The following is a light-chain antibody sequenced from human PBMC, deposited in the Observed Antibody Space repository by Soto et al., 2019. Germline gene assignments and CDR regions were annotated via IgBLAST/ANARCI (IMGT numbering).Light chain of an antibody. CDR1: QSIDTF. CDR2: GAS. Sequence: DIQMTQSPFSLAASVGDRVTISCRSSQSIDTFLNWYRHKPGKAPELMIFGASRLHSGVPSRFSGGASGTEFTLNISSLQPEDFATYYGQQTYSTLALTFGGGTKVDIK. J-gene: IGKJ4*01. CDR3: QQTYSTLALT. V-gene: IGKV1-39*01.